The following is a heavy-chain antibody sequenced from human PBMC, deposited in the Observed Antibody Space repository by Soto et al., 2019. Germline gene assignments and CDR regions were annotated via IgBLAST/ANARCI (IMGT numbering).Heavy chain of an antibody. CDR3: AKDRSSTGDRPRFDP. J-gene: IGHJ5*02. Sequence: EVQLLESGGGLVQPGGSLRLSCAASGFTFSNYAMSWVRQAPGKGLEWVSAISGSGGGTYYAVSVKGRFTISRDNSKNTLYLQMTSLRAEDTALYYCAKDRSSTGDRPRFDPWGQGTLVTVSS. V-gene: IGHV3-23*01. CDR1: GFTFSNYA. CDR2: ISGSGGGT. D-gene: IGHD4-4*01.